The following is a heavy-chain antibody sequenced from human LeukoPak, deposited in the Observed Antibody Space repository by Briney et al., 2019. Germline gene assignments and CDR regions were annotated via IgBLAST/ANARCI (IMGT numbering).Heavy chain of an antibody. V-gene: IGHV3-74*01. CDR2: INSDGSST. D-gene: IGHD3-22*01. Sequence: GGSLRLSCAASGFTFCSYWMHWVRQAPGKGLVWVSRINSDGSSTSYADSVKGRFTISRDTAKNTLYLQMNSLRAEDTAVYYCARGKGYYSNDAFDIWGQGTMVTVSS. J-gene: IGHJ3*02. CDR1: GFTFCSYW. CDR3: ARGKGYYSNDAFDI.